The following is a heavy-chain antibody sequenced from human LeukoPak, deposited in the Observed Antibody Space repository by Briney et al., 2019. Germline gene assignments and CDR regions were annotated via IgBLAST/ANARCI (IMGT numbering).Heavy chain of an antibody. CDR1: GGSISSSSYY. D-gene: IGHD2-15*01. V-gene: IGHV4-39*01. J-gene: IGHJ5*02. CDR2: IYYSGST. Sequence: SETLSLTCTVSGGSISSSSYYWGWIRQPPGKGLEWIGSIYYSGSTYCNPSLKSRVTISVDTSKNQFSLKLSSVTAADTAVYYCARSSAGGSCYSECWFDPWGQGTLVTVSS. CDR3: ARSSAGGSCYSECWFDP.